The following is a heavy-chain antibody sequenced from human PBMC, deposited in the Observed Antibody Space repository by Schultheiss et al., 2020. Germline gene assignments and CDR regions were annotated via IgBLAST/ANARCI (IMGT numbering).Heavy chain of an antibody. CDR2: ISWNSGSI. V-gene: IGHV3-9*01. D-gene: IGHD6-13*01. CDR3: AKDMSLIAAAGSLDYYYYGMDV. CDR1: GFTFDDYA. J-gene: IGHJ6*02. Sequence: GGSLRLSCAASGFTFDDYAMHWVRQAPGKGLEWVSGISWNSGSIGYADSVKGRFTISRDNAKNSLYLQMNSLRAEDTALYYCAKDMSLIAAAGSLDYYYYGMDVWGQGTTVNVYS.